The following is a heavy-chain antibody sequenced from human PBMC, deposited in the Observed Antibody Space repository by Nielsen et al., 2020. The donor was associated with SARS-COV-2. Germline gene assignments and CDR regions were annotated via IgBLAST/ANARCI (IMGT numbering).Heavy chain of an antibody. CDR2: IYYSGST. J-gene: IGHJ4*02. V-gene: IGHV4-59*06. CDR1: GGSISRYY. D-gene: IGHD3-3*01. Sequence: SETLSLTCTVSGGSISRYYWSWIRQPPGKGLEWIGYIYYSGSTYYNPSLKSRVTISVDTSKNQFSLKLSSVTAADTAVYYCARAPSITIFGVVNNFDYWGQGTLVTVSS. CDR3: ARAPSITIFGVVNNFDY.